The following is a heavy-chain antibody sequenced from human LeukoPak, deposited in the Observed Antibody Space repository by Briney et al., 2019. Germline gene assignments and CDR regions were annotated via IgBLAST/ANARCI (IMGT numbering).Heavy chain of an antibody. CDR1: GGSISSYY. D-gene: IGHD2-2*02. V-gene: IGHV4-59*08. CDR2: IYYSGST. CDR3: ARQLVVVPAAIQRGYYFDY. Sequence: SETLSLTCTVSGGSISSYYWSWIRQPPGKGLEWIGYIYYSGSTNYNPSLKSRVTISVDTSKNQSSLKLSSVTAADTAVYYCARQLVVVPAAIQRGYYFDYWGQGTLVTVSS. J-gene: IGHJ4*02.